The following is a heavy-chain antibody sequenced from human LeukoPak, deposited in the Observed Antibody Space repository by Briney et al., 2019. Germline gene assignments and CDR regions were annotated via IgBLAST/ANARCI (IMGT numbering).Heavy chain of an antibody. J-gene: IGHJ4*02. D-gene: IGHD6-13*01. CDR1: GASIRSGDFC. Sequence: SQTLSLTCTVSGASIRSGDFCWNWIRQPAGKGLEWIGYFYYRESNYYNPSLKSRVTISVDTSKNQFSLKLSSVTAADTAVYYCASRIAAAGSLDYWGQGTLVTVSS. CDR2: FYYRESN. V-gene: IGHV4-30-4*01. CDR3: ASRIAAAGSLDY.